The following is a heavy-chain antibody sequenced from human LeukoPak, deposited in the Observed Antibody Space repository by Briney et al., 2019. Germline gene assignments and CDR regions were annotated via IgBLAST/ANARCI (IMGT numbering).Heavy chain of an antibody. J-gene: IGHJ4*02. V-gene: IGHV4-30-2*01. CDR1: GGSISSGGYY. D-gene: IGHD6-6*01. CDR2: IYHSGST. CDR3: ARDTAARQMFSYFDY. Sequence: SETLSLTCTVSGGSISSGGYYWSWIRQPPGKGLEWIGYIYHSGSTYYNPSLKSRVTISVDRSKNQFSLKLSSVTAADTAVYYCARDTAARQMFSYFDYWGQGTLVTVSS.